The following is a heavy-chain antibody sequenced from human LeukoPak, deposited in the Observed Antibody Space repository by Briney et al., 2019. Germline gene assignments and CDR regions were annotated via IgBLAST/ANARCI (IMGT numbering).Heavy chain of an antibody. Sequence: ASVKVSCKASGYTFTSYGISWVRQAPGQGLEWMGWISAYNGNTNYAQKLQGRVTMTTDTSTSTAYMELRSLRSDDTAVYYCARGLAYYYDSSGYYLGQHPHWFDPWGQGTLVTVSS. CDR3: ARGLAYYYDSSGYYLGQHPHWFDP. CDR1: GYTFTSYG. V-gene: IGHV1-18*01. J-gene: IGHJ5*02. D-gene: IGHD3-22*01. CDR2: ISAYNGNT.